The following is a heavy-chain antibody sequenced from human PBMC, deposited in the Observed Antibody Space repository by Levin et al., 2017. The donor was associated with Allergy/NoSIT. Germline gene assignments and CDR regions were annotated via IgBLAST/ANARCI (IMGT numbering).Heavy chain of an antibody. CDR3: ASAEVGSEH. V-gene: IGHV4-61*02. Sequence: SQTLSLTCKVSGGSISSGSYYWSWIRQPAAKGLEWIGRIYSSGSANYNPSLKSRVTISVDTSKNQFSLKLSSVTAADTAVYYCASAEVGSEHWGQGTLVTVSS. D-gene: IGHD3-10*01. CDR2: IYSSGSA. CDR1: GGSISSGSYY. J-gene: IGHJ4*02.